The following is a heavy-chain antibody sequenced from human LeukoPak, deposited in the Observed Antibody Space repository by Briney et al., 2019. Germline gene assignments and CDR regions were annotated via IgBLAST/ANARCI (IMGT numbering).Heavy chain of an antibody. CDR3: ARGPNSNWSGLDF. V-gene: IGHV3-74*01. CDR2: ISPTGSTT. J-gene: IGHJ4*02. Sequence: PGGSLRLSCTASGFSFSGHWMHWARQLPGKGLVWVSRISPTGSTTSYADSVKGRFTASRDNAKNTLYLQVNNLRAEDTAVYYCARGPNSNWSGLDFRGQGTLLTVSS. D-gene: IGHD6-6*01. CDR1: GFSFSGHW.